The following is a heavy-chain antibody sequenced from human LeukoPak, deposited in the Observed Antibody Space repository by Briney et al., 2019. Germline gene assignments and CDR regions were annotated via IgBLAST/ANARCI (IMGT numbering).Heavy chain of an antibody. V-gene: IGHV3-30*04. J-gene: IGHJ4*02. CDR2: ISYDGYNK. Sequence: PGGSLSLSCAASGFPFSSHAMHWVRPAPGKGLEWVAVISYDGYNKDYADSVKGRFTISRDNSKSTLYLQMNSLRAEDTAVYYCARSRSGGSLLGYWGQGTLVTVSS. D-gene: IGHD2-15*01. CDR3: ARSRSGGSLLGY. CDR1: GFPFSSHA.